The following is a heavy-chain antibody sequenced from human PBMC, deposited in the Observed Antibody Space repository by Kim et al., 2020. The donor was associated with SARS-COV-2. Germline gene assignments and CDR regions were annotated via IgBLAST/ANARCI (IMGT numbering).Heavy chain of an antibody. V-gene: IGHV3-30*18. CDR2: ISYDGSNK. Sequence: GGSPRLSCAASGFTFSSYGMHWVRQAPGKGLEWVAVISYDGSNKYYADSVKGRFTISRDNSKNTLYLQMNSLRAEDTAVYYCAKDQSLADYYDSTDWGMGVWGQGTTVTVSS. J-gene: IGHJ6*02. D-gene: IGHD3-22*01. CDR3: AKDQSLADYYDSTDWGMGV. CDR1: GFTFSSYG.